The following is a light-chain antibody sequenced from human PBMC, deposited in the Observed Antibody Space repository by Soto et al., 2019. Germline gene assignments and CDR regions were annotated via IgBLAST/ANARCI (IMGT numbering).Light chain of an antibody. V-gene: IGLV1-40*01. Sequence: QSVLTQPPSVSGAPGQRVTISCTGSSSNIWAGYDVHLYQQIPVTAPKLLIEGNSNRPSGVPGRFSGSKSGTSASLAITGRQADDEAHYFSQSDDSSLRGSVGFGRATKLTVL. J-gene: IGLJ2*01. CDR3: QSDDSSLRGSVG. CDR1: SSNIWAGYD. CDR2: GNS.